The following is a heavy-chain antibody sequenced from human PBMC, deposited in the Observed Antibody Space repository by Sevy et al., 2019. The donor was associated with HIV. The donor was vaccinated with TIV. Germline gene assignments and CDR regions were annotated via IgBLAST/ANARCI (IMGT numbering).Heavy chain of an antibody. CDR1: GGSLSSGSYY. Sequence: SETLSLTCTVSGGSLSSGSYYWSWIRPPPGKGLEWIGYISYIGSTNYNPSLKSRVTISVDTSKNQLSLRLTSVTAADTAVYYCVRDRIAAAGGYFDNWGQGTLVTVSS. CDR3: VRDRIAAAGGYFDN. V-gene: IGHV4-61*01. D-gene: IGHD6-13*01. CDR2: ISYIGST. J-gene: IGHJ4*02.